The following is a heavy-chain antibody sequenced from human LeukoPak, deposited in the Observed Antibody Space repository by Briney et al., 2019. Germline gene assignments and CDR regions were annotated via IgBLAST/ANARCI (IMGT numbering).Heavy chain of an antibody. CDR1: GGSLSSYY. J-gene: IGHJ6*03. D-gene: IGHD2-2*01. Sequence: SETLSLTCTVSGGSLSSYYWSWIRQPPGKGLEWIGYIYYSGSTNYNPSLKSRVTISVDTSKNQFSLKLSSVTAADTAVYYCARLVVPAARAYYYYYYMDVWGKGTTVTVS. CDR3: ARLVVPAARAYYYYYYMDV. CDR2: IYYSGST. V-gene: IGHV4-59*08.